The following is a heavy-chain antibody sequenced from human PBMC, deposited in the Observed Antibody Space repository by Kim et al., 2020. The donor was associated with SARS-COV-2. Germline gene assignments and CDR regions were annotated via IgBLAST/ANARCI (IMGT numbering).Heavy chain of an antibody. Sequence: GGSLRLSCAASGFTFSSYWMHWVRQAPGKGLLWVSRIKTDGSTTIYADSVKGRFTISRDNAKNTLYLQMNSLRAEDTAVYYCARDLGWLLYDYWGQGTLVTVSS. CDR3: ARDLGWLLYDY. D-gene: IGHD3-3*01. CDR1: GFTFSSYW. CDR2: IKTDGSTT. V-gene: IGHV3-74*01. J-gene: IGHJ4*02.